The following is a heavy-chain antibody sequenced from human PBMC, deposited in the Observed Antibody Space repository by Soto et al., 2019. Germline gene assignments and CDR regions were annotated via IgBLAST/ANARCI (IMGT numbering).Heavy chain of an antibody. J-gene: IGHJ3*02. D-gene: IGHD2-2*01. V-gene: IGHV3-7*01. CDR3: ARDLDIVLPAAHYDAFAI. CDR1: GFTLSTSW. CDR2: IKQDGSEK. Sequence: PGGALRLSSAASGFTLSTSWVNLGRQAPGKGLEWVANIKQDGSEKYYVDSVKGRFTISRDNAKNSLYLQMNSLRAEDTAVYYCARDLDIVLPAAHYDAFAISGQGTMVTVSS.